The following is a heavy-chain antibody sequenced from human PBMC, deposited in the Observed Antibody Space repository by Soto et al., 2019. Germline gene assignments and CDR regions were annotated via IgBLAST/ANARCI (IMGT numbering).Heavy chain of an antibody. CDR3: ARGSRSGYYAY. D-gene: IGHD3-3*01. CDR1: GGSMSNYY. CDR2: IHDSGST. V-gene: IGHV4-59*13. J-gene: IGHJ4*02. Sequence: PSETLSLTCTVSGGSMSNYYWSWIRQPPGKGLEWIGYIHDSGSTKYSPSLKSRVTISLDTSKNHFSLNLTSVTAADTAVYFCARGSRSGYYAYWGQGTLVTLSS.